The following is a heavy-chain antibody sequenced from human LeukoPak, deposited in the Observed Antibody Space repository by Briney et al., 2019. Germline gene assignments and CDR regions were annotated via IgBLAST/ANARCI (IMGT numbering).Heavy chain of an antibody. V-gene: IGHV4-59*01. CDR3: ASRYSGNGFFDY. Sequence: SETLSLTCTVSGGSISSNYWSWIRQPPGKGLEWIGYMYYSGSANYNPSLKSRVTMSVDTSKNQFSLKPTSVTAADTAVYYCASRYSGNGFFDYWGQGTLVTVSS. D-gene: IGHD5-12*01. CDR1: GGSISSNY. CDR2: MYYSGSA. J-gene: IGHJ4*02.